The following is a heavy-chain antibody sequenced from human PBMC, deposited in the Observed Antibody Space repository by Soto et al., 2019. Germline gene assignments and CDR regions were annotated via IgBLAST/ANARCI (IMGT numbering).Heavy chain of an antibody. CDR3: ARSPFLGCN. V-gene: IGHV3-48*03. Sequence: EVQLAESGGGLVQPGGSLRLSCAVSVFTFSSYEMNWVRQAPGKGLEWISYISSSGTTIYYADSVKGRFTISRDNAKNSLYLQMNSLRAEDTAVYYCARSPFLGCNWAQGTLVTVSS. CDR1: VFTFSSYE. D-gene: IGHD3-3*02. CDR2: ISSSGTTI. J-gene: IGHJ4*02.